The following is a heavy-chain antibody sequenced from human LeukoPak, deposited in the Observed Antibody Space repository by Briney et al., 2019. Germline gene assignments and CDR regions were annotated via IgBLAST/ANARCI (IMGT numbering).Heavy chain of an antibody. CDR3: ARDPQYYYDSSGYYPH. J-gene: IGHJ4*02. V-gene: IGHV3-53*01. CDR1: GFTVSSNY. CDR2: IYSGGST. Sequence: PGGSLRLSCAASGFTVSSNYMSWVRQAPGKGLEWVSIIYSGGSTFYADSVKGRFTISRDNSKNTLYLQMNSLRAEDTAVYYCARDPQYYYDSSGYYPHWGQGTLVTVSS. D-gene: IGHD3-22*01.